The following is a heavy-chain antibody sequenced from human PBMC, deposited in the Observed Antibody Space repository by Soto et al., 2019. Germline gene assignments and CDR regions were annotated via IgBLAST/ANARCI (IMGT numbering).Heavy chain of an antibody. CDR3: ESRRLVGDYDYYGMDV. V-gene: IGHV4-34*01. CDR2: INHSGST. J-gene: IGHJ6*02. Sequence: PSETLSLTCAVYGGSFSGYYWSWIRQPPGKGLEWIGEINHSGSTNYNPSLKSRVTISVDTSKNQFSLKLSSVTAADTAVYYCESRRLVGDYDYYGMDVWGQGTTVTVSS. D-gene: IGHD6-19*01. CDR1: GGSFSGYY.